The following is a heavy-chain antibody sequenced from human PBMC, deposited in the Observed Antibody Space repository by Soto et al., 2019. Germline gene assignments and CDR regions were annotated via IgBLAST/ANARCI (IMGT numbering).Heavy chain of an antibody. Sequence: GGSLRLSCTASGFTFGDYAMSWFRQAPGKGLEWVGFIRSKAYGGTTEYAASVKGRFTISRDDSKSIAYLQMNSLKTEDTAVYYCTRVHQKSNYDFWSGLTSDFDYWGQGTLVTVSS. CDR1: GFTFGDYA. CDR2: IRSKAYGGTT. CDR3: TRVHQKSNYDFWSGLTSDFDY. J-gene: IGHJ4*02. V-gene: IGHV3-49*03. D-gene: IGHD3-3*01.